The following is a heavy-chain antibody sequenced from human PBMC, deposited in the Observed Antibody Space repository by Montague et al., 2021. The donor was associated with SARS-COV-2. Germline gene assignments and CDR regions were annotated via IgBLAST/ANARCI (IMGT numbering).Heavy chain of an antibody. D-gene: IGHD3-22*01. CDR2: INHRGST. Sequence: SETLSLTCAVYDGSFSDYSWTWIRQPPGKGLEWIGEINHRGSTNYNPSLKSRVTISVDTSKNQFSLKMTSVTAADTAVYYCARGRQHINMVVVVVTGGEYYFDFWGQGTLVPGSS. J-gene: IGHJ4*02. CDR1: DGSFSDYS. CDR3: ARGRQHINMVVVVVTGGEYYFDF. V-gene: IGHV4-34*01.